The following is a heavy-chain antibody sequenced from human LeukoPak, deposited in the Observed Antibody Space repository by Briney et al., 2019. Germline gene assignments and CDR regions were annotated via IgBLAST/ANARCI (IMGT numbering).Heavy chain of an antibody. J-gene: IGHJ5*02. CDR1: GYTFTNYY. CDR3: ARDEATGWFDP. V-gene: IGHV1-46*01. Sequence: GASVKVSRKASGYTFTNYYMHWVRQAPGQGLEWMGILNPSSGSTAYAQKFQGRVTMTRDTSTSTVYMELSSLRSEDTAVYYCARDEATGWFDPWGQGTLVIVFS. CDR2: LNPSSGST. D-gene: IGHD5-24*01.